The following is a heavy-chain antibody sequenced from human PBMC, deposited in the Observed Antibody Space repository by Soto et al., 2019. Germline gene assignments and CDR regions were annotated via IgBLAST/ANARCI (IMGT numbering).Heavy chain of an antibody. D-gene: IGHD3-16*01. Sequence: KPXASLSLTCAVCGYCGSSGYYWGWIRQPPGKGLEWIASIYHNGRTYSKPSLKSRVTISVDTSKNQISLTLSSVTAADTAVYFCARMGDMAPEYYFDYWGQRTLVTVSS. V-gene: IGHV4-38-2*01. CDR1: GYCGSSGYY. J-gene: IGHJ4*02. CDR3: ARMGDMAPEYYFDY. CDR2: IYHNGRT.